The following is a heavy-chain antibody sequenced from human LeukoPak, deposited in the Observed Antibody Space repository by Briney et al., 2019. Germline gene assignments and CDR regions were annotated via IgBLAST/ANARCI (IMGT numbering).Heavy chain of an antibody. CDR3: AKSREYYDVLSAFDS. CDR1: TLISSGYA. Sequence: GGSLRLSCAASTLISSGYAMMWVRQAPGKGLEWVSTIGGNGPRTYYTDSVRGRFTISRDTSDNTLFLQMNSLRADDTAVYYCAKSREYYDVLSAFDSWGQGTLVTVSS. V-gene: IGHV3-23*01. CDR2: IGGNGPRT. D-gene: IGHD3-3*01. J-gene: IGHJ4*02.